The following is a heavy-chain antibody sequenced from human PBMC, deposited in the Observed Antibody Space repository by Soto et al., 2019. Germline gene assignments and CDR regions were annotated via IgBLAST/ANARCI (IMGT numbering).Heavy chain of an antibody. D-gene: IGHD3-16*02. V-gene: IGHV1-8*01. J-gene: IGHJ5*02. CDR3: ARDDYGWGSYRYNWFDP. Sequence: ASVKVSCKASGYTFTSYDINWVRQATGQGLEWMGWMNPNSGNTGYAQKFQGRVTMTRNTSISTAYMELSSLRYEDTAVYYCARDDYGWGSYRYNWFDPWGQGTLVTVSS. CDR1: GYTFTSYD. CDR2: MNPNSGNT.